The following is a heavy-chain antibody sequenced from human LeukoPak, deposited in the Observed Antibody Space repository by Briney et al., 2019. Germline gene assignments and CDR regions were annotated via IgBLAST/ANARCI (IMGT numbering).Heavy chain of an antibody. CDR1: GYIFTDYY. V-gene: IGHV1-18*04. D-gene: IGHD3-22*01. J-gene: IGHJ4*02. CDR3: ARVALEMVVVSEYSDY. CDR2: ISPYNGNT. Sequence: ASVKVSCKASGYIFTDYYMHWVRQAPGQELEWMGWISPYNGNTNYAQKFQGRVTMTTDTSTSTAYMELSSLRSDDTAVYYCARVALEMVVVSEYSDYWGQGTLVTVSS.